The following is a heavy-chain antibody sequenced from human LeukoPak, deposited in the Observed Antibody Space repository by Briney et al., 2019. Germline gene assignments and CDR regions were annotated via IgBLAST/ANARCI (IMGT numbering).Heavy chain of an antibody. Sequence: SVKVSCKASGGTFSSYAISWVRQAPGQGLEWMGRIIPILGIANYAQKFQGRVTITADKSMSTAYMELSSLRSEDTAVYYCAGGYSYGPTKKYYYYYGMDVWGQGTTVTVSS. J-gene: IGHJ6*02. CDR1: GGTFSSYA. D-gene: IGHD5-18*01. CDR2: IIPILGIA. V-gene: IGHV1-69*04. CDR3: AGGYSYGPTKKYYYYYGMDV.